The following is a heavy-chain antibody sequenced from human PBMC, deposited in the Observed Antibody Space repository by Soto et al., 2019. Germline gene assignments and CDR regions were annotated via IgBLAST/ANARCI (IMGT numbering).Heavy chain of an antibody. D-gene: IGHD3-3*01. CDR1: GGSFRGFY. CDR2: IYYSGST. Sequence: PSETLSLTCAVSGGSFRGFYWGWIRQPPGKGLEWIGSIYYSGSTYYNPSLKSRVTISVDTSKNQFSLKLSSVTAADTAVYYCASVGWSGYHYRWFDPWGQGTLVTVSS. V-gene: IGHV4-39*01. J-gene: IGHJ5*02. CDR3: ASVGWSGYHYRWFDP.